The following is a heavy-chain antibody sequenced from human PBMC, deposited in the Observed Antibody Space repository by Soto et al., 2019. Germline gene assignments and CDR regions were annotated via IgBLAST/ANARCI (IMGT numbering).Heavy chain of an antibody. D-gene: IGHD1-26*01. V-gene: IGHV1-69*02. J-gene: IGHJ4*02. CDR2: IIPILGIA. CDR1: GGTFSSYT. Sequence: QVQLVQSGAEVKKPGSSVKVSCKASGGTFSSYTISWVRQAPGQGLEWMGRIIPILGIANYAQKFQGRVTITADKSTSTAYRELSSLRSEDTAVYYCAGNSGSKSAFDYWGQGTLVTVSS. CDR3: AGNSGSKSAFDY.